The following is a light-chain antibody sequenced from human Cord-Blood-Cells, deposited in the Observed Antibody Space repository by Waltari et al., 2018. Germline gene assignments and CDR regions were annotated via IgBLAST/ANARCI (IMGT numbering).Light chain of an antibody. J-gene: IGKJ3*01. V-gene: IGKV2-28*01. CDR1: QSLLHSNGYNY. CDR2: LGS. Sequence: DIVMTQSPLSLPVTPGEPASISCRSSQSLLHSNGYNYLDWYLQKPGQSPQLLIYLGSNRASGVPDRFSGSGSGTDFTLKISRVEAEDVGVSYCMQALQTPGVTFGPGTKVDIK. CDR3: MQALQTPGVT.